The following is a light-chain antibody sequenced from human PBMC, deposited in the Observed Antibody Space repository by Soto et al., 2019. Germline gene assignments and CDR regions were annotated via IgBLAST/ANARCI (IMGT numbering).Light chain of an antibody. CDR2: DAS. V-gene: IGKV1-5*01. J-gene: IGKJ4*01. CDR3: QQYNSYSLT. Sequence: IQMTQSPSTLSASVGDRVTITCGASQSISSWLAWYQQKPGKAPKLLIYDASSLESGVPSRFSGSGSGTEFTLTISSLQPDDFATYYCQQYNSYSLTFGGGTKVDIK. CDR1: QSISSW.